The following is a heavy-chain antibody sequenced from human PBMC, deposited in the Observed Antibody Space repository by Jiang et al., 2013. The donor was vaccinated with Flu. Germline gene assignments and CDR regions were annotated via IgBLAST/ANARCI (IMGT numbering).Heavy chain of an antibody. V-gene: IGHV3-21*01. CDR1: FTFSSYS. J-gene: IGHJ3*02. D-gene: IGHD1-1*01. CDR3: ARALLGTRHDAFDI. Sequence: FTFSSYSMNWVRQAPGKGLEWVSSISSSSSYIYYADSVKGRFTISRDNAKNSLYLQMNSLRAEDTAVYYCARALLGTRHDAFDIWGQGTMVTVSS. CDR2: ISSSSSYI.